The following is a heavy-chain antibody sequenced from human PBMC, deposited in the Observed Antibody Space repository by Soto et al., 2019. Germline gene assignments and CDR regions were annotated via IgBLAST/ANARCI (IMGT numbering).Heavy chain of an antibody. CDR1: GGSFSGYY. CDR3: ASRYCSGGSCYFRGRYFDY. V-gene: IGHV4-34*01. D-gene: IGHD2-15*01. Sequence: SETLSLTCAVYGGSFSGYYWSWIRQPPGKGLEWIGEINHSGSTNYNPSLKSRVTISVDTSKNQFSLKLSSVTAADTAVYYCASRYCSGGSCYFRGRYFDYWGQGTLVTVSS. J-gene: IGHJ4*02. CDR2: INHSGST.